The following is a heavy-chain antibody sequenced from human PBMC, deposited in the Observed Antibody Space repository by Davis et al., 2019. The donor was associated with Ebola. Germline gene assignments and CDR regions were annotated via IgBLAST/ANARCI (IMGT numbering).Heavy chain of an antibody. CDR3: AREFGDYGGLDY. D-gene: IGHD4-17*01. CDR2: VYYTGST. J-gene: IGHJ4*02. V-gene: IGHV4-39*07. CDR1: GGSISNSKFY. Sequence: SETLSLTCTVSGGSISNSKFYWGWIRQPPGKSLEWIASVYYTGSTYYSPSLRSRVTISVDTSKNLFSLKLTSVTAADTAVYYCAREFGDYGGLDYWGQGTLVTVSS.